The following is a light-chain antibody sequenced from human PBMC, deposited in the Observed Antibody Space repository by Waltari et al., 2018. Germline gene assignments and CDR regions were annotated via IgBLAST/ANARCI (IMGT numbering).Light chain of an antibody. CDR2: AAS. J-gene: IGKJ1*01. CDR3: QQSYNSPRT. CDR1: QSISTY. Sequence: DIQMTQSPSSLSASVGDRVTLTCRASQSISTYLNWYPQKPGKAPKLLIYAASTLQSGVPSRFSGSGSGTDFNLSISSLQPEDFATYYCQQSYNSPRTFGQGTKVEIK. V-gene: IGKV1-39*01.